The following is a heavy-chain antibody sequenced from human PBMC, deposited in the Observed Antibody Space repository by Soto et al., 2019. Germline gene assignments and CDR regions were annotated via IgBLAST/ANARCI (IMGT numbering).Heavy chain of an antibody. V-gene: IGHV1-69*02. CDR1: GGTFNTYT. Sequence: QVQVVQSGAEVNKPEASVKDSCKPSGGTFNTYTVNWVRLAPGHGPEWMGRFIPILDMATYAQKFQDRVTITADRSTFTAYMELNSLTADDTAVYYCAITYCRDNSCPRDFDFWGPGTRVTVSS. J-gene: IGHJ4*02. CDR2: FIPILDMA. CDR3: AITYCRDNSCPRDFDF. D-gene: IGHD2-21*01.